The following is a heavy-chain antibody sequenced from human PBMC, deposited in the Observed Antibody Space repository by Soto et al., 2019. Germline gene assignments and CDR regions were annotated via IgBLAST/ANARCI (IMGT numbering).Heavy chain of an antibody. D-gene: IGHD6-6*01. CDR1: GYTFTRYD. V-gene: IGHV1-8*01. CDR3: ATGRGVSPTDY. CDR2: MNPNSGNT. J-gene: IGHJ4*02. Sequence: QVQLVQSGAEVKKPGASVKVSCKASGYTFTRYDINWVRQATGQGLERMGWMNPNSGNTGYAQKFQGRVTMTRDTSISTAYMDLSSLGSEDTAVYYCATGRGVSPTDYWGQGTLVTVSS.